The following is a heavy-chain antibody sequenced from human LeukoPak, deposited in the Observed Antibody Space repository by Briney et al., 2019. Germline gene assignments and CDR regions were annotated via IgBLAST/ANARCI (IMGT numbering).Heavy chain of an antibody. Sequence: GGSLRLSCAASGFTFSSYWMSWVRQAPGMGLEWVANIKQDGSEKYYVDSVKGRFTISRDNAKNSLYLQMNSLRAEDTAVYYCARGGYCSGGSCYPLGSWGQGTLVTVSS. J-gene: IGHJ5*02. V-gene: IGHV3-7*01. CDR2: IKQDGSEK. D-gene: IGHD2-15*01. CDR1: GFTFSSYW. CDR3: ARGGYCSGGSCYPLGS.